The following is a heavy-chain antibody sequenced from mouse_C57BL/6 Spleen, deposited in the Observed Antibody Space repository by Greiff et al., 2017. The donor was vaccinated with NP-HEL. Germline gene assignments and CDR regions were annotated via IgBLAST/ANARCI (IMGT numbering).Heavy chain of an antibody. Sequence: QVQLQQPGSELVKPGASVKLSCKASGYTFTSYWMHWVKQRPGQGLEWIGNINPSNGGTNYNEKFKSKATLTVDKSSSTAYMQLSSLTSEDSAVYYCARSKGLLLLMDYWGQGTSVTVSS. CDR3: ARSKGLLLLMDY. D-gene: IGHD1-1*01. CDR2: INPSNGGT. CDR1: GYTFTSYW. V-gene: IGHV1-53*01. J-gene: IGHJ4*01.